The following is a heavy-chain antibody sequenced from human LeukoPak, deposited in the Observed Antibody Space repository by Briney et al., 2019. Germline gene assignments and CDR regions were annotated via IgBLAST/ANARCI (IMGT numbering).Heavy chain of an antibody. CDR3: ARDQGTSTTAPKRKGRFDP. CDR2: IWYDGSNK. J-gene: IGHJ5*02. D-gene: IGHD1-1*01. CDR1: GFTFSSYG. Sequence: PGRSLRLSCAASGFTFSSYGMHWVRQAPGKGLEWVAVIWYDGSNKYYADSVKGRFTISRDNSKNTPYPQMNSLRAEDTAMYYCARDQGTSTTAPKRKGRFDPWGQGTLVTVSS. V-gene: IGHV3-33*01.